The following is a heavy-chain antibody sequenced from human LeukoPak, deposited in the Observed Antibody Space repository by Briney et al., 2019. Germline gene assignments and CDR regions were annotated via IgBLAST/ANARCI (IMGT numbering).Heavy chain of an antibody. CDR3: ARGAPTTRIGAGRFDY. Sequence: GASVKVSCKAFGYSLTNYYVHWVRQAPGQGLEWMGEINPSGGITSYAQKFQGRITVTRDTYTNTVYMDLSSLRSEDTATYYCARGAPTTRIGAGRFDYWGQGSLLTVAS. CDR1: GYSLTNYY. CDR2: INPSGGIT. J-gene: IGHJ4*02. V-gene: IGHV1-46*01. D-gene: IGHD5-12*01.